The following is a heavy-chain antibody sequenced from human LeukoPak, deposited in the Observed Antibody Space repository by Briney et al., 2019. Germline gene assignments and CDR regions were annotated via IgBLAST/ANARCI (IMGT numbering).Heavy chain of an antibody. CDR1: GYTFTGYY. Sequence: ASVKVSCKASGYTFTGYYMHWVRQAPGQRLEWMGWINPNSGGTNYAQKFQGRVTMTRDTSISTAYMELSRLRSDDTAVYYCARCSRIAAAGMRWFDPWGQGTLVTVSS. J-gene: IGHJ5*02. CDR3: ARCSRIAAAGMRWFDP. V-gene: IGHV1-2*02. CDR2: INPNSGGT. D-gene: IGHD6-13*01.